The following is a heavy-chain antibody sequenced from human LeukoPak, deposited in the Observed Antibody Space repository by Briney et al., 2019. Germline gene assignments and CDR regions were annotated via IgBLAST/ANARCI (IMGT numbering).Heavy chain of an antibody. Sequence: ASVKVSCKASGGTFSSYAISWVRQAPGQGLEWMGGIIPIFGTANYAQKFQGRVTITTDESTSTAYMALSSLRSEDTAVYYCARSRGGEMATIRNYYYYMDVWGKGTTVTVSS. D-gene: IGHD5-24*01. J-gene: IGHJ6*03. CDR3: ARSRGGEMATIRNYYYYMDV. CDR1: GGTFSSYA. CDR2: IIPIFGTA. V-gene: IGHV1-69*05.